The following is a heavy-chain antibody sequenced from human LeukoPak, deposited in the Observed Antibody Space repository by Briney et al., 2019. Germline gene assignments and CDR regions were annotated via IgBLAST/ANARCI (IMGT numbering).Heavy chain of an antibody. CDR1: GGTFSSYA. V-gene: IGHV1-69*05. D-gene: IGHD3-10*01. CDR2: IIPIFCTA. J-gene: IGHJ4*02. Sequence: PGSSVKVSCKASGGTFSSYAISWGRQAPGQGLEWMGRIIPIFCTANYAQKFQGRGTITTDESTSTAYMELSSLRSEDTAVYYCARDLQFGNYFDSWGQGTLVTVSS. CDR3: ARDLQFGNYFDS.